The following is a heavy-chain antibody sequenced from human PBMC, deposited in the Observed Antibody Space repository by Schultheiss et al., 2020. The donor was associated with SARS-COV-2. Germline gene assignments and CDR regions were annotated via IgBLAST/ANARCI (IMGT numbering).Heavy chain of an antibody. CDR1: GGTFSSYA. Sequence: SVKVSCKASGGTFSSYAISWVRQAPGQGLEWMGGIIPIFGTANYAQKLQGRVTITADATTRTAYLELRSLGSDDTAVYYCGVSSSWYANYYYGMDVWGQGTTVTVSS. J-gene: IGHJ6*02. CDR3: GVSSSWYANYYYGMDV. D-gene: IGHD6-13*01. CDR2: IIPIFGTA. V-gene: IGHV1-69*13.